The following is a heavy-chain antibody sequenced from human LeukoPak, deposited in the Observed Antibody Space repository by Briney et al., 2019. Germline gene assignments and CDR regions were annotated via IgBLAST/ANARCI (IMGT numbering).Heavy chain of an antibody. CDR2: INWNGGST. Sequence: GGSLRLSCAASGFTFSNYWISGVRQAPGKGLEWVAGINWNGGSTGYADSVKGRFTISRHNAKNSLYLQMNSLRAEDTALYHCARDGDMVRGTFDYWGQGTLVTVSS. CDR3: ARDGDMVRGTFDY. J-gene: IGHJ4*02. D-gene: IGHD3-10*01. CDR1: GFTFSNYW. V-gene: IGHV3-20*01.